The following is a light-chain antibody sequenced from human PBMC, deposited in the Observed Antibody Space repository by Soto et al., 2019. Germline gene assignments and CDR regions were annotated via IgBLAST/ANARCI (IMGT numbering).Light chain of an antibody. V-gene: IGKV3-20*01. J-gene: IGKJ1*01. CDR2: GAS. CDR1: QTIGSTY. CDR3: HRHDSPPWT. Sequence: VVSLSTSTLSLSPVDTATLSCRASQTIGSTYLAWYQQKPGQAPRLLIYGASTRATDIPARFSGSGSGTEFTLTISSLEPEDFAVYYCHRHDSPPWTFGQGRKVDI.